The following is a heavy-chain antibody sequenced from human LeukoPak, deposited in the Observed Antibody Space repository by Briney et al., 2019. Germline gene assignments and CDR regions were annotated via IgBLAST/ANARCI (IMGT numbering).Heavy chain of an antibody. CDR3: VKDYDSSGYYPSY. CDR2: IWYDGSNK. CDR1: GFTFSSYG. J-gene: IGHJ4*02. Sequence: GGSLRLSCAASGFTFSSYGMHWVRQAPGKGLEWVAVIWYDGSNKYYADSVKGRFTISRDNSKNTLYLQMNSLRAEDTALYYCVKDYDSSGYYPSYWGQGTLVTVSS. D-gene: IGHD3-22*01. V-gene: IGHV3-30*02.